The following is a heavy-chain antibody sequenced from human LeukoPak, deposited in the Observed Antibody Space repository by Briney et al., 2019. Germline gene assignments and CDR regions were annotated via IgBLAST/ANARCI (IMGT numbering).Heavy chain of an antibody. Sequence: ASVKVSCKVSGYTLTELSMHWVRQAPGKGLEWMGGFDPEDGETICAQKFQGRVTMTEDTSTDTAYMELSSLRSEDTAVYYCATYPWFGELLYGYFQHWGQGTLVTVSS. J-gene: IGHJ1*01. V-gene: IGHV1-24*01. CDR1: GYTLTELS. D-gene: IGHD3-10*01. CDR2: FDPEDGET. CDR3: ATYPWFGELLYGYFQH.